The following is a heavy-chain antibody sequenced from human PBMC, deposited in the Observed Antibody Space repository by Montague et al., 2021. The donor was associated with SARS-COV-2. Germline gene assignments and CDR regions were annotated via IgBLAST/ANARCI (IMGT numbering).Heavy chain of an antibody. J-gene: IGHJ5*02. CDR3: ARGIPIAAALINWFDP. Sequence: SETLSLTCTVSGGSISSYYWSWIRQPPGKGLEWIGYIYYSGSTNYNPSLKSRVTISVDTPKNQFSLKLSSVTAADTAVYYCARGIPIAAALINWFDPWGREPWSPSPQ. V-gene: IGHV4-59*01. D-gene: IGHD6-13*01. CDR1: GGSISSYY. CDR2: IYYSGST.